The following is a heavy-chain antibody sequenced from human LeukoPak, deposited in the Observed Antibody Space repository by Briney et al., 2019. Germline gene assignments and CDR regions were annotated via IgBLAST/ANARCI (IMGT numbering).Heavy chain of an antibody. J-gene: IGHJ4*02. CDR3: ARDRRIAAAGSFDY. D-gene: IGHD6-13*01. V-gene: IGHV1-2*02. CDR1: GYTFTGYY. Sequence: GASVRVSCKASGYTFTGYYMHWVRQAPGQGPEWMGWINPNSGGTNYAQKFQGRVTMTRDTSISTAYMELSRLRSDDTAVYYCARDRRIAAAGSFDYWGQGTLVTVSS. CDR2: INPNSGGT.